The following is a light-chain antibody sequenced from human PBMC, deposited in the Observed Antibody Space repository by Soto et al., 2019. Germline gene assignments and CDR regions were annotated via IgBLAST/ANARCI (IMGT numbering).Light chain of an antibody. J-gene: IGKJ4*01. CDR3: HQYDSSPLT. CDR1: QSMSTNY. Sequence: EIVLAQSPDTLPLSPGERATLSCRTSQSMSTNYLAWYQQKSGQPPRLLIYGPSISATGIPDRFSGSGSGTDFNLTIRRLEPEDFAVYYCHQYDSSPLTFGGGAKVEIK. V-gene: IGKV3-20*01. CDR2: GPS.